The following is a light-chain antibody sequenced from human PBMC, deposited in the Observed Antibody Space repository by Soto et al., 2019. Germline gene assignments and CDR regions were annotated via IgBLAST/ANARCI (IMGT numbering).Light chain of an antibody. Sequence: SYELTQPPSVSVASGQTASITCGGSNIGVKSVQWYQQKPGQAPVLGVYDGSDRPSGIPERFSGSNSGNTATLTISRVEAGDEADYYCQVWDNNSDHVVFGGGTKLAVL. CDR1: NIGVKS. J-gene: IGLJ2*01. CDR2: DGS. CDR3: QVWDNNSDHVV. V-gene: IGLV3-21*02.